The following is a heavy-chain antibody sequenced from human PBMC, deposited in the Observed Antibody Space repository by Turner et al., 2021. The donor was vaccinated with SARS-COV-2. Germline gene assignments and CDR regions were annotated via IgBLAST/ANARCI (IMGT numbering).Heavy chain of an antibody. Sequence: VQLQESGPGLVKPSQTLSLTCTVSGGSISSGDYYWSWIRQPPGKGLEWIGYIYYSGSTYYNPSLKSRVTISVDTSKSQFSLKLSSVTAADTAVYYCARVVVLRRAYFDYWGQGTLVTVSS. CDR3: ARVVVLRRAYFDY. CDR2: IYYSGST. J-gene: IGHJ4*02. CDR1: GGSISSGDYY. V-gene: IGHV4-30-4*01. D-gene: IGHD2-8*01.